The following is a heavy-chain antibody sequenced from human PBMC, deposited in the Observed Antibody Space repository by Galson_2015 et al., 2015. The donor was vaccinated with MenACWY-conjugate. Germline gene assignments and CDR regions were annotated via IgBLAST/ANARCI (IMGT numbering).Heavy chain of an antibody. D-gene: IGHD6-19*01. J-gene: IGHJ5*02. CDR2: INHSGST. CDR3: ASASLASSGWSNWFDP. Sequence: SETLSLTCAVYGGSFSGYYWSWIRQPPGKGLEWIGEINHSGSTNYNPSLKSRVTISVDTSKNQFSLKLSSVIAADTAVYYCASASLASSGWSNWFDPWGQGTLVTVSS. CDR1: GGSFSGYY. V-gene: IGHV4-34*01.